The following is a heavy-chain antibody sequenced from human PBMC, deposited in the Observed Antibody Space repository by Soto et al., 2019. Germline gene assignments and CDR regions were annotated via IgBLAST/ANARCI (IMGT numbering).Heavy chain of an antibody. CDR2: IYSGGST. CDR1: GFTFSSYW. CDR3: ARELHGGSYGMDV. J-gene: IGHJ6*02. Sequence: GGSLRLSCAASGFTFSSYWMHWVRQAPGKGLKWVSFIYSGGSTHYADSVNNRFTVSRDNSKNTLYLQMNSLSAGDTAVYYCARELHGGSYGMDVWGQGTTVTVSS. V-gene: IGHV3-66*01.